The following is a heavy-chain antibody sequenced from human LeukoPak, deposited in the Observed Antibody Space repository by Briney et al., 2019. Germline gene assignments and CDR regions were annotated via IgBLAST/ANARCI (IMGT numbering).Heavy chain of an antibody. V-gene: IGHV3-23*01. D-gene: IGHD3-3*01. CDR1: GFTFSSYA. CDR2: ISGSGGST. CDR3: AKGTSGLRFLEWLLWGYFDY. Sequence: GGSLRLSCAPPGFTFSSYAMSWVRQAPGKGLEWVSAISGSGGSTYYADSVKGRFTISRDNSKNTLYLQMNSLRAEDTAVYYCAKGTSGLRFLEWLLWGYFDYWGQGTLVTVSS. J-gene: IGHJ4*02.